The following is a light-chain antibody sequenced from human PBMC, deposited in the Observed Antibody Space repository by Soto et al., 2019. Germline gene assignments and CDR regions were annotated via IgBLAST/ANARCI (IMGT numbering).Light chain of an antibody. CDR3: QQRKNWPPIT. CDR1: QNVDKF. J-gene: IGKJ5*01. V-gene: IGKV3-11*02. Sequence: EIELTQSPATLSLSPGETATLSCRASQNVDKFLAWYQQRPGQPPRLLIFDSSNRATGVPVRFSGSGSGRVFTLTIGSLEPEDSAVYYCQQRKNWPPITFGQGTRLEIK. CDR2: DSS.